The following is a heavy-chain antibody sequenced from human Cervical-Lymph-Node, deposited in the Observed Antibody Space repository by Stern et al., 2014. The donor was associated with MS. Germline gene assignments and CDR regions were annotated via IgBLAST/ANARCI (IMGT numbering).Heavy chain of an antibody. D-gene: IGHD4-17*01. CDR3: ARHTGDYAFDY. CDR1: GYNFPGYW. Sequence: EVQLVESGAEVKKPGESLKISCQVSGYNFPGYWIGWVRQTPGKGLEWVGIIYPPDSETRYNPSFQGQVSMSVDKSVITAYLQWSSLQTSDTALYFCARHTGDYAFDYWGQGTLVIVSS. CDR2: IYPPDSET. J-gene: IGHJ4*02. V-gene: IGHV5-51*01.